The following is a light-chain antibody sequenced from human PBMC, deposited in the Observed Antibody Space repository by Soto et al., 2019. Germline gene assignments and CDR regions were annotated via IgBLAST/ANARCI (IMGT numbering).Light chain of an antibody. V-gene: IGLV2-14*01. J-gene: IGLJ1*01. CDR1: SSDVGGYNY. CDR3: SSYTSSSTDV. CDR2: DVS. Sequence: QSVLTXPASVSGSPGQSITISCTGTSSDVGGYNYVSWYQQHPGKAPKLMIYDVSNRPSGVSNRFSGSKSGNTASLTISWLQAEDEADYYCSSYTSSSTDVFGTGTKVTVL.